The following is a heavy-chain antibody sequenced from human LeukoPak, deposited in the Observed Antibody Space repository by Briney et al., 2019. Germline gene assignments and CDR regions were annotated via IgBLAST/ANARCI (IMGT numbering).Heavy chain of an antibody. D-gene: IGHD2-15*01. CDR2: IYNSGST. V-gene: IGHV4-39*01. CDR3: ARHKCSGIYCPFDY. J-gene: IGHJ4*02. Sequence: PSETLSLTCTVSGGSISSSIYYWGWIRQPPGKGLEWIGSIYNSGSTYYNPSLKSRVTISVDTSKNQFSLKLSSVSASDTAVYFCARHKCSGIYCPFDYWGQGTLVTVSS. CDR1: GGSISSSIYY.